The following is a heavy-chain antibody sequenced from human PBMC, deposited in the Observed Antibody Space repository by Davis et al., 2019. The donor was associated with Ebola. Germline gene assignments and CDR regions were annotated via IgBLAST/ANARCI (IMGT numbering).Heavy chain of an antibody. J-gene: IGHJ6*04. D-gene: IGHD3-22*01. CDR1: GGTFSSYT. V-gene: IGHV1-2*06. Sequence: ASVKVSCKASGGTFSSYTISWVRQAPGQGLEWMGRINPNSGGTNYAQKFQGRVTMTRDTSINTAYMEVTRLRFDDTAVYFCARGGISMMVVPRDYYYGMDVWGKGTTVTVSS. CDR2: INPNSGGT. CDR3: ARGGISMMVVPRDYYYGMDV.